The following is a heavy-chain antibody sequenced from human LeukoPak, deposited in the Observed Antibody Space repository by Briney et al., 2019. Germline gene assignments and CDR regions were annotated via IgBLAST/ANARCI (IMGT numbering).Heavy chain of an antibody. V-gene: IGHV3-23*01. Sequence: GGSLRLSCAASGFTFSSYAMSWVRQAPGKGLEWVSAISGSGGSTYYADSVKGRFTISRDNAKKSLYLQMNGLRAEDTAVFYCARDDSGSYPNYFENWGQGTLVTVSS. CDR3: ARDDSGSYPNYFEN. CDR2: ISGSGGST. J-gene: IGHJ4*02. CDR1: GFTFSSYA. D-gene: IGHD1-26*01.